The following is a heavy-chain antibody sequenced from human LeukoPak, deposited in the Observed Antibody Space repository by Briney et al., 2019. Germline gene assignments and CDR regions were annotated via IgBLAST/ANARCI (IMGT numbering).Heavy chain of an antibody. Sequence: PGGSLRLSCAASGFTFSSYAMHWVRQAPGKGLEWVAFIRYDGSNKYYADSVKGRFTISRDNSKNTLYLQMNSLRAEDTAVYYCAKLDSSGWYLDYWGQGTLVTVSS. CDR1: GFTFSSYA. J-gene: IGHJ4*02. CDR2: IRYDGSNK. V-gene: IGHV3-30*02. CDR3: AKLDSSGWYLDY. D-gene: IGHD6-19*01.